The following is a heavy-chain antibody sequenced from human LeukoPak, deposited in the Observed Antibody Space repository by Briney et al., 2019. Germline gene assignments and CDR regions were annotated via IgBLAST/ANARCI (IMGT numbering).Heavy chain of an antibody. CDR3: TTGRYYYDSSGYFFVDYFDS. V-gene: IGHV3-15*01. CDR1: GFTFSDAW. J-gene: IGHJ4*02. D-gene: IGHD3-22*01. CDR2: IKSKTHGGTT. Sequence: GGSLRLSCAASGFTFSDAWMSWVRQAPGKGLEWVCPIKSKTHGGTTDYAAPVRVRFTSSRDDSKNTMYLHMNSLKTEDTAVYYCTTGRYYYDSSGYFFVDYFDSWGQGTLVTVSS.